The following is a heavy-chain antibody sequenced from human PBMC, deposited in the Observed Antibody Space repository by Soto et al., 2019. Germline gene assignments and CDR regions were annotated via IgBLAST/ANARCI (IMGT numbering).Heavy chain of an antibody. CDR3: ARDGSSGWFDY. V-gene: IGHV4-31*03. CDR2: IYYSGST. J-gene: IGHJ4*02. CDR1: GGSISSGGYY. Sequence: QVPLQESGPGLVKPSQTLSLTCTVSGGSISSGGYYWSWIRQHPGKGLEWIGYIYYSGSTYYNPSLKSRVTMSVDSSKNQFSLKLTSVTAADTAVYYCARDGSSGWFDYWGQGTLVTVSS. D-gene: IGHD6-19*01.